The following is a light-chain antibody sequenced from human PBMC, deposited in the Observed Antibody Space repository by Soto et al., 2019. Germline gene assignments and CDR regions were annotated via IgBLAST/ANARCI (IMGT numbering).Light chain of an antibody. V-gene: IGLV2-14*01. CDR1: SSDGGGYNY. CDR3: SSYTSSSTLLYV. CDR2: DVS. J-gene: IGLJ1*01. Sequence: QSALTQPASVSGSPGQSITISCTRTSSDGGGYNYVSWYQQHPGKAPKLMIYDVSNRPSGVSNRFSGSKSGNTASLTISGLQAEDEADYYCSSYTSSSTLLYVFGTGTKVTVL.